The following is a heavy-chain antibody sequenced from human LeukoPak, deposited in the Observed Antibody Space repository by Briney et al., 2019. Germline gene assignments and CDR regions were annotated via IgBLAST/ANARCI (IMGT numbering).Heavy chain of an antibody. Sequence: SQTLSLTCAIAGDSVSNNNYAWNWIRQSPSRGLEWLGRTYYRSQWKNDYARSVMGRISVDPDTSKNQFSLHLRSVTPDDTAVYYCAGGYAFDVWGQGTTVTVSS. CDR2: TYYRSQWKN. V-gene: IGHV6-1*01. J-gene: IGHJ3*01. CDR3: AGGYAFDV. CDR1: GDSVSNNNYA.